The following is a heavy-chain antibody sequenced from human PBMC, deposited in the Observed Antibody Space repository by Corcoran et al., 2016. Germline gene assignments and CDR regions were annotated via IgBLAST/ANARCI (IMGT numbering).Heavy chain of an antibody. D-gene: IGHD3-3*01. CDR1: GFTFSSYG. Sequence: QVQLVESGGGVVQPGRSLRLSCAASGFTFSSYGMHWVRQAPGKGLEWVAVIWYDGSNKYYADSVKGRFTISRDNSKNTLYLQMNSLRAEDTAVYYCARDGDYDFWSGYHIFDYWGQGTLVTVSS. CDR2: IWYDGSNK. J-gene: IGHJ4*02. V-gene: IGHV3-33*01. CDR3: ARDGDYDFWSGYHIFDY.